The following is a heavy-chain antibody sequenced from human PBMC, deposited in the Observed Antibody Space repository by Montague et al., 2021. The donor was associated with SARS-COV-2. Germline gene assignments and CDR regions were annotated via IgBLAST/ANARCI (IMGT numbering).Heavy chain of an antibody. CDR1: GGSISSYY. V-gene: IGHV4-59*01. CDR3: ARVSRITIFGVVGWFDP. Sequence: SETLSLTCAVYGGSISSYYWSWIRQPPGKGLEWIGYIYYSGSTNYNPSLKSRVTISVDTSKNQFSLKLSSVTAADTAVYYCARVSRITIFGVVGWFDPWGQGTLVTVSS. J-gene: IGHJ5*02. CDR2: IYYSGST. D-gene: IGHD3-3*01.